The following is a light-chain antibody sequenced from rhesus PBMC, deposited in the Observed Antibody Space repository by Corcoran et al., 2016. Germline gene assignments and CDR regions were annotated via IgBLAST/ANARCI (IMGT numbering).Light chain of an antibody. CDR2: KAS. Sequence: DIQMTQSPSSLSASVGDRVSITCRASENVNNYLNWYHQKPGKAPKLLIYKASTLQSGVPSRFSGSGYGTDYTFTISSLQPEDVATYYWQHGYGTPYTFGQGTKVEIK. J-gene: IGKJ2*01. V-gene: IGKV1-74*01. CDR3: QHGYGTPYT. CDR1: ENVNNY.